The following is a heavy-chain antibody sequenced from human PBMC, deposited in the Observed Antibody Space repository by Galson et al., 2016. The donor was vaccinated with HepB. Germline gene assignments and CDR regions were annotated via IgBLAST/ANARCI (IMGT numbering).Heavy chain of an antibody. Sequence: SLRLSCAVSGFSFRFYAMNWVRQAPGKGLEWVAAISGRGSGTFYADSVKGRFTISRDNSKNTLYLHMNSLGVDDTAIYYCAKENSWWGGPCFGAWGQGAQVTVSS. CDR1: GFSFRFYA. V-gene: IGHV3-23*01. CDR2: ISGRGSGT. D-gene: IGHD6-13*01. J-gene: IGHJ5*02. CDR3: AKENSWWGGPCFGA.